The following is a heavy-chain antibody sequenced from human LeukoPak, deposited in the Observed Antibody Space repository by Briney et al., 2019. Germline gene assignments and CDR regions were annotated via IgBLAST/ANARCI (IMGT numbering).Heavy chain of an antibody. CDR3: ARDIAVGPTTRFDY. J-gene: IGHJ4*02. CDR1: GGAVNSGNYY. D-gene: IGHD1-26*01. Sequence: SETLSLTCTVSGGAVNSGNYYWSWIRQPPGKGLEWIGYIYYSGSTNYNPSLKSRVTMSVDTSKNRFSLNLSSVTAADTAMYYCARDIAVGPTTRFDYWGQGALVTVPS. V-gene: IGHV4-61*01. CDR2: IYYSGST.